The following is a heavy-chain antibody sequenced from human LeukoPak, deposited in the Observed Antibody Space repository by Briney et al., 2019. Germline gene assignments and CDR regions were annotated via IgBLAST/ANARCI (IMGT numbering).Heavy chain of an antibody. CDR2: TYYRSKWYN. Sequence: SQTFSLTCAISGDSVSSNSAAWNWIRQSPSRGLEWLGRTYYRSKWYNDYAVSVKSRITINPDTSKNQFSLQLNSVTPEDTAVYYCARGTPYYYDSSGIDYWGQGTLVTVSS. V-gene: IGHV6-1*01. J-gene: IGHJ4*02. CDR3: ARGTPYYYDSSGIDY. CDR1: GDSVSSNSAA. D-gene: IGHD3-22*01.